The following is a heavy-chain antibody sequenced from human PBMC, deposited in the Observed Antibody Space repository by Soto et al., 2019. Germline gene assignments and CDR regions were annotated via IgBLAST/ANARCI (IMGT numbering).Heavy chain of an antibody. J-gene: IGHJ6*02. CDR3: ARDLGYCSSTSCYFNPYYYYGMDV. CDR1: GFTFSSYA. Sequence: QVQLVESGGGVVQPGRSLRLSCAASGFTFSSYAMHWVRQAPGKGLERVAVISYDGSNKYYADSVKGRFTISRDNSKNTLYLQMNSLRAEDTAVYYCARDLGYCSSTSCYFNPYYYYGMDVWGQGTTVTVSS. V-gene: IGHV3-30-3*01. CDR2: ISYDGSNK. D-gene: IGHD2-2*01.